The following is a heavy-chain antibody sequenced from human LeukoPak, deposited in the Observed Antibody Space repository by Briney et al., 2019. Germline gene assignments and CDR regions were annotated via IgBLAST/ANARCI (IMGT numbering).Heavy chain of an antibody. CDR1: GGSFSGYY. Sequence: PSETLSLTCAVYGGSFSGYYWSWIRQPPGKGLEWIGEINHSGSTNYNPSLKSRVTISLDTSKNQSSLKLSSVTAADTAVYYCATRYYDILTGNFDFDYWGQGTLVTVSS. J-gene: IGHJ4*02. CDR3: ATRYYDILTGNFDFDY. V-gene: IGHV4-34*01. CDR2: INHSGST. D-gene: IGHD3-9*01.